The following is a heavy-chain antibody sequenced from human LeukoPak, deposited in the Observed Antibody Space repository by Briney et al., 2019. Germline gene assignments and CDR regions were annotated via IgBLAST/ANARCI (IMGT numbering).Heavy chain of an antibody. CDR3: ARQKYQHPFDY. CDR2: MYYSGNT. V-gene: IGHV4-39*01. CDR1: GGSFSSSSYY. J-gene: IGHJ4*02. D-gene: IGHD2-2*01. Sequence: SETLSLTCTVSGGSFSSSSYYWGWIRQPPGKGLEWIGSMYYSGNTYYNPSLKSRVTISVDTSKNQFSLKLSSVTAADTAVYHCARQKYQHPFDYWGQGTLVTVSS.